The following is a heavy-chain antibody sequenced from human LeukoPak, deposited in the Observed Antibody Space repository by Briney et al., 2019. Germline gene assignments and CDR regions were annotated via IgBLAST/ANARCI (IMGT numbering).Heavy chain of an antibody. CDR1: GGTFSSYA. CDR3: ARAKIVDYGVRPPDY. V-gene: IGHV1-69*13. CDR2: IIPIFGTA. J-gene: IGHJ4*02. Sequence: ASVKVSCKASGGTFSSYAISWVRQAPGQGLEWMGGIIPIFGTANYAQKFQGRVTITADESTSTAYMELSSLRSEDTAVYYCARAKIVDYGVRPPDYWGQGTLVTVSS. D-gene: IGHD4-17*01.